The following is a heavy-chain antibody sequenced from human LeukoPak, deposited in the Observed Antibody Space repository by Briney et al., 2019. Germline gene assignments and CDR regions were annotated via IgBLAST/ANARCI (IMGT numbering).Heavy chain of an antibody. Sequence: PGGSLRLSCAASGFTFSSYSMNWVRQAPGKGLEWVSSISSSSSYIYYADSVKGRFTISRDNAKNSLYLQMNSLRAEDTAVYYCARGTFGVVISGGAFDIWGQGTMVTVSS. D-gene: IGHD3-3*01. CDR1: GFTFSSYS. CDR3: ARGTFGVVISGGAFDI. CDR2: ISSSSSYI. J-gene: IGHJ3*02. V-gene: IGHV3-21*04.